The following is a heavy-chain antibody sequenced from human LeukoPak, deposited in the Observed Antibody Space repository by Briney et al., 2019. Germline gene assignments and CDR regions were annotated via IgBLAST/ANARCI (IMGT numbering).Heavy chain of an antibody. CDR2: FDPEDGET. CDR3: ATGPVSNYDFWSGYYTKPTNYFDY. Sequence: GASVKVSCKVSGYTLTELSMHWVRQAPGKGLEWMGGFDPEDGETIYAQKFQGRVTMTEDTSTDTAYMELSSLRSEDTAVYYCATGPVSNYDFWSGYYTKPTNYFDYWGQGTLVTVSS. D-gene: IGHD3-3*01. CDR1: GYTLTELS. V-gene: IGHV1-24*01. J-gene: IGHJ4*02.